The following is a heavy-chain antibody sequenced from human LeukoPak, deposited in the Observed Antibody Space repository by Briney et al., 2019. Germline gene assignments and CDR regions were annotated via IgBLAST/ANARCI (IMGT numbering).Heavy chain of an antibody. CDR1: GGSISSGGYY. D-gene: IGHD6-13*01. CDR2: IYHSGST. J-gene: IGHJ3*02. Sequence: PSETLSLTCTVSGGSISSGGYYWSWIRQPPGKGLEWIGYIYHSGSTYYNPSLKSRVTISVDRSKNQFSLKLSSVTAADTAVYYCARTPPLAAAAAFDIWGQGTMVTVSS. CDR3: ARTPPLAAAAAFDI. V-gene: IGHV4-30-2*01.